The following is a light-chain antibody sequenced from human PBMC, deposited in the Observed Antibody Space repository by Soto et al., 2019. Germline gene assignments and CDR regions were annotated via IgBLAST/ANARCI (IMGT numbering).Light chain of an antibody. CDR3: QQYKNWPLPT. V-gene: IGKV3-15*01. Sequence: EILMTQSPATLSVSPGERVTLSCRASQGVSGNLAWYQKKPGQAPRLIVYDASTRASGLPARFSGSGSGTEFTLTISSLQSEDFAVYYCQQYKNWPLPTFGQGTKVEIK. J-gene: IGKJ1*01. CDR1: QGVSGN. CDR2: DAS.